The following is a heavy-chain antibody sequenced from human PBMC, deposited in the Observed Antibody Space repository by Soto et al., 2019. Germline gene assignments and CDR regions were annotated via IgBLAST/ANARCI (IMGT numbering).Heavy chain of an antibody. CDR1: RDTFTSYY. Sequence: GASVKVSCKAPRDTFTSYYINWVRQAPGQGLEWMGVINPHGGSTAYAQKFKGRVTLTRDTSASTVYMEVSSLTSEDTAMYYCARSSGGNFGIIIEGTNWFDPWGQGTLVTVPS. CDR2: INPHGGST. CDR3: ARSSGGNFGIIIEGTNWFDP. V-gene: IGHV1-46*01. J-gene: IGHJ5*02. D-gene: IGHD1-26*01.